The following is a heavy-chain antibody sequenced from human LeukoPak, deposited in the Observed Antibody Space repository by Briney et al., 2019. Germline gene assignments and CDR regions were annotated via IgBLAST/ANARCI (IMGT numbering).Heavy chain of an antibody. V-gene: IGHV4-31*03. J-gene: IGHJ4*02. CDR1: GGSINNGGYY. D-gene: IGHD5-24*01. CDR2: IYYSGSS. Sequence: SETLSLTCTVSGGSINNGGYYWSWIRQHPGKGLEWIGYIYYSGSSYYNPSLRSRVTISVDTSKNHFSLKLSSVTAADTAVYYCERNRDGYNSFDYWGQGTLVPVSS. CDR3: ERNRDGYNSFDY.